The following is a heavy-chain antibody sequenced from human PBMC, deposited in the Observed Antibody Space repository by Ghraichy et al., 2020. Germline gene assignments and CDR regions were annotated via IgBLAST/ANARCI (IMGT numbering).Heavy chain of an antibody. CDR3: VKQNVDIVATGFYFDY. D-gene: IGHD5-12*01. J-gene: IGHJ4*02. CDR1: GFTFSSYA. V-gene: IGHV3-64D*06. Sequence: GGSLRLSCSASGFTFSSYAMHWVRQAPGKGLEYVSAISSNGGSTYYADSVKGRFTISRDNSKNTLYLQMSSLRAEDTAVYYCVKQNVDIVATGFYFDYWGQGTLVTVSS. CDR2: ISSNGGST.